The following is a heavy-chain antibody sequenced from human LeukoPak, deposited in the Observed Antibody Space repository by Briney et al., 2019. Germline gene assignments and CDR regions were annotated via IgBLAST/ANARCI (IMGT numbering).Heavy chain of an antibody. CDR2: ITSDGSNT. CDR3: ARDDAFDI. CDR1: GFTFSSYW. Sequence: GGSLRLSCAASGFTFSSYWMHWVRQAPGKGLVWVSRITSDGSNTIYADSVKGRFSISRDNAKNTLYLQMNSLRAEDTAVYYCARDDAFDIWGQGQWSPSLQ. J-gene: IGHJ3*02. V-gene: IGHV3-74*01.